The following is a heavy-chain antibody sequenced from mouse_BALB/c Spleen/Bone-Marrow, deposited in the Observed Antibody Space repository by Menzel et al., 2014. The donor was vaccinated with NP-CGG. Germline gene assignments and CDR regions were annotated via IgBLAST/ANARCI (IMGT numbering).Heavy chain of an antibody. J-gene: IGHJ4*01. V-gene: IGHV5-9-2*01. Sequence: EVQVVESGGGLVKPGGSLKLSCAASGFTFSSYGMSRVRQTPEKRLEWVATISGGGSYTYYPDSVKGRFTISRDNAKNNLYLQMSSLRSEDTALYYCARQNGNYGYYYAMDYWGQGTSVTVSS. D-gene: IGHD2-1*01. CDR1: GFTFSSYG. CDR2: ISGGGSYT. CDR3: ARQNGNYGYYYAMDY.